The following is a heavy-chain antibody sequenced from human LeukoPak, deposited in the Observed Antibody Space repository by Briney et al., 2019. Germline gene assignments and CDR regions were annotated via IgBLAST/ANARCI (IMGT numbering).Heavy chain of an antibody. D-gene: IGHD3-16*01. CDR1: GGSISSSSYY. Sequence: SETLSLTCSVSGGSISSSSYYWGWIRQPPGKGLEWIGSIYHSGSTHYNPSLKSRVTISVDTSKNQFSLKLSSVTAADTAVYYCARRMITFGGNDYWGQGTLVTVSS. V-gene: IGHV4-39*01. CDR3: ARRMITFGGNDY. J-gene: IGHJ4*02. CDR2: IYHSGST.